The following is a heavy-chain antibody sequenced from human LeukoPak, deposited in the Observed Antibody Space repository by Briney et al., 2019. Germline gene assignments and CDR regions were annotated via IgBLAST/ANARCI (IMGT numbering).Heavy chain of an antibody. CDR1: GYSFTSYW. D-gene: IGHD3-22*01. CDR2: IYPGDSDT. V-gene: IGHV5-51*01. J-gene: IGHJ4*02. Sequence: GESLKISCKGSGYSFTSYWIGWVRQMPGKGLEWMGIIYPGDSDTRYSPSFQGQVTISADKSISTAYLQWSSLKASDTAMYYCARRSDSSRYYYALGYWGQGTLVTVSS. CDR3: ARRSDSSRYYYALGY.